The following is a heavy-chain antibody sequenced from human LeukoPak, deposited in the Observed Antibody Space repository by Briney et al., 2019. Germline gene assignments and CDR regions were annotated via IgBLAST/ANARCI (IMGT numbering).Heavy chain of an antibody. D-gene: IGHD2-2*01. J-gene: IGHJ5*02. CDR3: AKDRGSGYCSSTSCSNWFDP. CDR2: ISYDGSNK. CDR1: GFTFSPYG. V-gene: IGHV3-30*18. Sequence: GGSLRLSCAASGFTFSPYGMHWVRQAPRKGLEWVAVISYDGSNKYYADSVKGRSTISRDNSKNTLYLQMNSLRAEDTAVYYCAKDRGSGYCSSTSCSNWFDPWGQGTLDTVSS.